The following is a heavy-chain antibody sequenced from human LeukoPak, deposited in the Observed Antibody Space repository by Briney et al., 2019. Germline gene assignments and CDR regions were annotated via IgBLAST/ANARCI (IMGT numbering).Heavy chain of an antibody. CDR1: GGSFSGYY. D-gene: IGHD1-1*01. CDR2: INHSGST. V-gene: IGHV4-34*01. J-gene: IGHJ4*02. Sequence: SETLSLTCAAYGGSFSGYYWSWIRQPPGKGLEWIGEINHSGSTNYNPSLKSRVTISVDTSKNQFSLKLSSVTAADTAVYYCARVELGTTGTTYYFDYWGQGTLVTVSS. CDR3: ARVELGTTGTTYYFDY.